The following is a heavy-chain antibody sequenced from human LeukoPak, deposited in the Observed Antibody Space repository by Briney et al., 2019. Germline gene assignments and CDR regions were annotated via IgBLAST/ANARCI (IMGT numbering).Heavy chain of an antibody. CDR1: GFTFSDYS. CDR2: ISSSSSYI. V-gene: IGHV3-21*01. CDR3: ATIVLRGAKSYDAFDM. Sequence: PGGSLRLSCAASGFTFSDYSMNWVRQAPGKGLEWISSISSSSSYIHYADSVKGRFTISRDNAKNSLYLQMNSLRADDTAVYYCATIVLRGAKSYDAFDMWGQGTMVTVSS. D-gene: IGHD3-10*01. J-gene: IGHJ3*02.